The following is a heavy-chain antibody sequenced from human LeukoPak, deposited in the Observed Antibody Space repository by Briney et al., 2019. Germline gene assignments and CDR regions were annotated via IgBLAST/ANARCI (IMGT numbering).Heavy chain of an antibody. D-gene: IGHD5-24*01. J-gene: IGHJ4*02. Sequence: SVKVSCKASGGTFSSYAISWARQAPGQGLEWMGGIIPIFGTANYAQKFQGRVTITADESTSTAYMELSSLRSEDTAVYYCASRDRGVETDYWGQGTLVTVSS. CDR2: IIPIFGTA. CDR1: GGTFSSYA. CDR3: ASRDRGVETDY. V-gene: IGHV1-69*01.